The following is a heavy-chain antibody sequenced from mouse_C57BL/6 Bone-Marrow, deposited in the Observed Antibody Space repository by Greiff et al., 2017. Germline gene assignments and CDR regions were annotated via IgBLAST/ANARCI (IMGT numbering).Heavy chain of an antibody. Sequence: VQLQQPGAELVMPGASVKLSCKASGYTFTSYWMHWVKQRPGQGLEWIGEIDTSDSYTNYNQKFKGKATLTVDKSSSTAYMQLSSLTSEDSAVYYCAKRLVADYFDYWGQGTTLTVSS. J-gene: IGHJ2*01. V-gene: IGHV1-69*01. CDR3: AKRLVADYFDY. D-gene: IGHD1-1*01. CDR1: GYTFTSYW. CDR2: IDTSDSYT.